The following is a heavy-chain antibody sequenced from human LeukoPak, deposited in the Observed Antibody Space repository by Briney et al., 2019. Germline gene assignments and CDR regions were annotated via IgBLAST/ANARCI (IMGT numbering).Heavy chain of an antibody. D-gene: IGHD1-26*01. J-gene: IGHJ6*03. CDR3: ASTVGAASLSYYYYYMDV. Sequence: GGSLRLSCAASGFTFSNYWMRWVRQAPGEGLVWVSRINSDGGSTSYADSVKGRFTISRDNAKNTLYLQMNSLRAEDTAVYYCASTVGAASLSYYYYYMDVWGKGTTVTVSS. CDR2: INSDGGST. V-gene: IGHV3-74*01. CDR1: GFTFSNYW.